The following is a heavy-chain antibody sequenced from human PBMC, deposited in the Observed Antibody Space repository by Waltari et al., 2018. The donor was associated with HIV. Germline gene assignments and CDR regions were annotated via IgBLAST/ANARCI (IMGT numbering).Heavy chain of an antibody. CDR2: INPNSGGT. CDR1: GYTFTGYY. J-gene: IGHJ4*02. CDR3: ATALYSSSSAGSIDY. Sequence: QVQLVQSGAEVKKPGASVKVSCKASGYTFTGYYIQWVRQAHGQGLEWMGWINPNSGGTNYAQKFQGRVTMTRDTSISTSYMALSRLRSDDTAVYYCATALYSSSSAGSIDYWGQGTLVTVSS. V-gene: IGHV1-2*02. D-gene: IGHD6-6*01.